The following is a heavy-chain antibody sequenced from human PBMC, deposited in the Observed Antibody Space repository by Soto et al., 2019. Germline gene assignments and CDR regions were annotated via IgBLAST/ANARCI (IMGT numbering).Heavy chain of an antibody. J-gene: IGHJ6*03. Sequence: SETLSLTCTVSGGSISSSSYYWGWIRQPPGKGLEWIGSIYYSGSTYYNPSLKSRVTISVDTSKNQFSLKLSSVTTADTAVYYCARIAGSDTAMVLDYYYYMDVWGKGTTVTVSS. CDR2: IYYSGST. CDR1: GGSISSSSYY. D-gene: IGHD5-18*01. V-gene: IGHV4-39*01. CDR3: ARIAGSDTAMVLDYYYYMDV.